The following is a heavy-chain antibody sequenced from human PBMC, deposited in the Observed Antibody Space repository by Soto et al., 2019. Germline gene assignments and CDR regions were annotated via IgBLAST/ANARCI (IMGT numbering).Heavy chain of an antibody. Sequence: QVQLVQSGAEEKKPGASVKVSYKASGYTFTAYAMHWVRQAPGQRLEWMGWINAGNGNTKYSQKFQGRVTITRDTSASTAYMELSSLRSEDTAAYYCARAVAVPADFDYWGQGTLVTVSS. CDR2: INAGNGNT. CDR3: ARAVAVPADFDY. V-gene: IGHV1-3*05. CDR1: GYTFTAYA. J-gene: IGHJ4*02. D-gene: IGHD6-19*01.